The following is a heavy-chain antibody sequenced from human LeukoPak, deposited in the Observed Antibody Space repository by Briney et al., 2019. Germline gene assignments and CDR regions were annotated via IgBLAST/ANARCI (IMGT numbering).Heavy chain of an antibody. CDR3: GSRRTAMFGVIKGPIDY. J-gene: IGHJ4*02. D-gene: IGHD3-3*01. Sequence: SETLSLTCTVSGGSTGSDYWSWIRQPPGKGLEWIAYVYYSGVTSYNPSLKSRVAISIDTSKNQFSLKLPSVTAADTAVYYCGSRRTAMFGVIKGPIDYWGQGTLVTVSS. CDR2: VYYSGVT. V-gene: IGHV4-59*12. CDR1: GGSTGSDY.